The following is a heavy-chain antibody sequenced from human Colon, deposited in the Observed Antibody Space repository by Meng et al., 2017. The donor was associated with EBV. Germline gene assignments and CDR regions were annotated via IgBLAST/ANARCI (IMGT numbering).Heavy chain of an antibody. CDR1: GGSVSSGGYS. CDR2: IYYSGST. V-gene: IGHV4-31*11. J-gene: IGHJ4*02. CDR3: ARVSSGWDYFDY. D-gene: IGHD6-19*01. Sequence: VQMRLSRRVLLTQSHPLSRTAAVVGGSVSSGGYSFTGIRQHPGKGLEWCGHIYYSGSTFYNPSLKRRVIISIDTSKNQFSLILRSVTSADTAVYYCARVSSGWDYFDYWSQGTLVTVSS.